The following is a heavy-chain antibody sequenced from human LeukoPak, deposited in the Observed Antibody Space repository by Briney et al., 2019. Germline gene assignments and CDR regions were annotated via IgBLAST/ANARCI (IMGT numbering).Heavy chain of an antibody. J-gene: IGHJ4*02. CDR3: ARDFRSTLGKIDY. Sequence: KTGGSLRLSCAASRFMFSSYSMTWVRQAPGKGLEWVSSISSSSSSIYYADSVKGRFTISRDSAKNSLYLQMNSLRAEDTAVYYCARDFRSTLGKIDYWGQGTLVTVSS. CDR1: RFMFSSYS. CDR2: ISSSSSSI. V-gene: IGHV3-21*01. D-gene: IGHD1-14*01.